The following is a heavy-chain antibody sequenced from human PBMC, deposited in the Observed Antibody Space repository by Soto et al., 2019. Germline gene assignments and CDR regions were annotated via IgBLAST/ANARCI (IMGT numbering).Heavy chain of an antibody. D-gene: IGHD1-26*01. J-gene: IGHJ4*02. CDR2: ISGSGDDI. V-gene: IGHV3-23*01. CDR3: AKKCRGSCPFDY. CDR1: GFTFSTNYG. Sequence: EVQLLESGGALVQPGGSQRLSCVGSGFTFSTNYGLAWVRQARGKGLEWVSSISGSGDDIAYADSVKGRFTISTDSSKNTLYLQMNNLRADDTAVYFCAKKCRGSCPFDYWGQGTLVTVSS.